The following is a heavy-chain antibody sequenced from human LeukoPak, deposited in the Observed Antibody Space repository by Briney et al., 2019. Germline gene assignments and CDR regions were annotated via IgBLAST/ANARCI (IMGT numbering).Heavy chain of an antibody. J-gene: IGHJ4*02. Sequence: GASLKVCYKGSGYCFSSYWIGWVRQMPGKRLGRMGIIYPGDPDTRYTPSFQGQVTISADKSISTAYLQWSSLKASDTAMYYCARQGAARAVDYWGQGTLVTVSS. CDR2: IYPGDPDT. CDR1: GYCFSSYW. CDR3: ARQGAARAVDY. D-gene: IGHD6-6*01. V-gene: IGHV5-51*01.